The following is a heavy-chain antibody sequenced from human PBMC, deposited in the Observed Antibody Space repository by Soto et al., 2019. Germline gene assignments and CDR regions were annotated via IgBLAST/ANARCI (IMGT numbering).Heavy chain of an antibody. D-gene: IGHD6-19*01. CDR2: IYYSGST. CDR3: ARQGSGWYYFDY. J-gene: IGHJ4*02. Sequence: SETLSLTCTVSGGSISSSSYYWGWIRQPPGKGLEWIGSIYYSGSTYYNPSLKSRVTISVDTSKNQFSLKLSSVTAADTAVYYCARQGSGWYYFDYWGQGTLVTVSS. V-gene: IGHV4-39*01. CDR1: GGSISSSSYY.